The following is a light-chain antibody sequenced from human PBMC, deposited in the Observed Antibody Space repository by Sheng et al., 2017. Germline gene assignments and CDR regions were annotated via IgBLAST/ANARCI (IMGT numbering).Light chain of an antibody. V-gene: IGLV3-1*01. CDR2: QDN. J-gene: IGLJ2*01. CDR3: QAWDSTTVV. CDR1: KLGDKY. Sequence: SYELTQAPSVSVSPGQTASITCSGDKLGDKYASWYQQKAGQSPVVVIYQDNKWPSGVPERFSGSNSGNTATLTISGTQAMDEADYFCQAWDSTTVVFGGGTKLTVL.